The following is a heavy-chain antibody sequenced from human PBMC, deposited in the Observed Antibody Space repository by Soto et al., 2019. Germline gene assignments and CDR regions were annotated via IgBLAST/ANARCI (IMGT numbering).Heavy chain of an antibody. Sequence: QVQLVQSGAEVKKPGSSVKVSCKASGGTFSSYAISWVRQAPGQGLEWMGGIIPIFGTANYAQKFQGRVTITADESTSTAYMELSSLRSEDTGVYYCASKGFAEGGYYYYGMDVWGQGTTVTVSS. D-gene: IGHD3-16*01. CDR3: ASKGFAEGGYYYYGMDV. CDR1: GGTFSSYA. V-gene: IGHV1-69*12. J-gene: IGHJ6*02. CDR2: IIPIFGTA.